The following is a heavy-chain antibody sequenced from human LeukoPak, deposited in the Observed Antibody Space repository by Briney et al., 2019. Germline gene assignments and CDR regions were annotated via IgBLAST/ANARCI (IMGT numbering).Heavy chain of an antibody. D-gene: IGHD3-3*01. V-gene: IGHV3-53*01. CDR2: IYSGGST. CDR1: GFTVSSNY. J-gene: IGHJ6*03. Sequence: GGSLRLSCAASGFTVSSNYMSWVRQAPGKGLEWVSVIYSGGSTYYADSVKGRFTISRDNSKNTLYLQMNSLRAEDTAVYYCARADFYPLVYYYMDVWGKGTTVTVSS. CDR3: ARADFYPLVYYYMDV.